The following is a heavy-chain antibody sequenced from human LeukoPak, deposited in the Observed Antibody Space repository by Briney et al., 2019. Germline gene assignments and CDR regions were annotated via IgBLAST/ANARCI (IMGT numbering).Heavy chain of an antibody. D-gene: IGHD2/OR15-2a*01. CDR3: ARHQYFVPHFDS. Sequence: SETLSLTCTVSGASISTGGYYWGWIRQPPGKGLEWIGSVYYSGSTYYNPSLRSRVTISIDTSKNQFSLKLSSVTAADTAVYFCARHQYFVPHFDSWGQETLVTVSS. J-gene: IGHJ4*02. CDR1: GASISTGGYY. CDR2: VYYSGST. V-gene: IGHV4-39*01.